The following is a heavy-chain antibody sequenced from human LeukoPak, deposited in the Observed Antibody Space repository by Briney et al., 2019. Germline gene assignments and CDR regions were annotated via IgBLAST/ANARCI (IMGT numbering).Heavy chain of an antibody. V-gene: IGHV1-18*01. J-gene: IGHJ5*02. CDR2: ISGHNGQT. CDR1: GYTFTTYG. Sequence: ASVKVSCKASGYTFTTYGISWVRQAPGQGLEWIGWISGHNGQTKYAQKVQGRVTMTTDTSASTAYMDLRSLRSDDTAVYYCARDFGTTIFGVNWFDPWGQGTLVTVSS. CDR3: ARDFGTTIFGVNWFDP. D-gene: IGHD3-3*01.